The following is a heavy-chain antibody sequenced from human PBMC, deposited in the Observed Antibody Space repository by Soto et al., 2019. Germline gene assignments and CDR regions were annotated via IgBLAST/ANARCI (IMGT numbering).Heavy chain of an antibody. CDR2: INPNSGGT. CDR1: GYTFTGHY. Sequence: QVQLVQSGAEVKKPGASVKVSCKASGYTFTGHYIHWVRQAPGQGLEWMGWINPNSGGTKYPQKFQGRGTMTRDTSIRTVYMSLTGLKSDDMAVYLCARVLSEGGGSVGLDYWGDGTLVAVSS. J-gene: IGHJ4*01. CDR3: ARVLSEGGGSVGLDY. D-gene: IGHD2-15*01. V-gene: IGHV1-2*02.